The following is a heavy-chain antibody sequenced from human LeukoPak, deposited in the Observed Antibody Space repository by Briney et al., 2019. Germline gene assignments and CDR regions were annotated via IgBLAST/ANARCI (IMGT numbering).Heavy chain of an antibody. CDR2: ISSSGSTI. CDR3: AREGWQQLVRTRYYYMDV. Sequence: GGSLRLSCAASGFTFSSYEMNWVRQAPGKGLEWVSYISSSGSTIYYADSVKGRFTISRDNAKNSLYLQMNSLRAEDTAVYYCAREGWQQLVRTRYYYMDVWGKGTTVTVSS. J-gene: IGHJ6*03. D-gene: IGHD6-13*01. V-gene: IGHV3-48*03. CDR1: GFTFSSYE.